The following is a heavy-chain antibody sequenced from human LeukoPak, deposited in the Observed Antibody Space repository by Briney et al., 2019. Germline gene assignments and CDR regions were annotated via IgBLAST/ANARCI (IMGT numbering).Heavy chain of an antibody. J-gene: IGHJ4*02. CDR3: ASPQGGSILVFFGC. Sequence: PSETLSLTCAVYGGSFSGYYWSWIRQPPGKGLQWIGEINHSGSTNYNPSLKSRVIISVDTSKNQLSLKQSSVTAADTAVYYCASPQGGSILVFFGCWGQGTPVTVSS. CDR2: INHSGST. D-gene: IGHD6-13*01. CDR1: GGSFSGYY. V-gene: IGHV4-34*01.